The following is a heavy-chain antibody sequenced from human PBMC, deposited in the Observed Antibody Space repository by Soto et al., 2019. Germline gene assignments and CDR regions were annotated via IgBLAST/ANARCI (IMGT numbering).Heavy chain of an antibody. Sequence: GESLKISCAASGFTFSSYAMSWVRQAPGKGLGWVSAISGSGGSTYYADSVKGRFTISRDNSKNTLYLQMNSLRAEDTAVYYCARVVPGPQDYTFDYCGQGTLVTVSS. CDR1: GFTFSSYA. V-gene: IGHV3-23*01. CDR2: ISGSGGST. CDR3: ARVVPGPQDYTFDY. J-gene: IGHJ4*02. D-gene: IGHD4-4*01.